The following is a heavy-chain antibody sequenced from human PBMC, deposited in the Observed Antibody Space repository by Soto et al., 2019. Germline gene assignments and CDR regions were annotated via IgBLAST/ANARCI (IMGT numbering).Heavy chain of an antibody. Sequence: QVQLVQSGAEVKKPGSSVKVSCKASGGTFSSYAISWVRQAPGQGLEWMGGIIPIFGTANYAQKFQGRVTITADESTSTADMELSSLRSEDTAVYYCAILQGKDIVVVPSTPVDCWGQGTLVTVSS. D-gene: IGHD2-2*01. CDR2: IIPIFGTA. CDR1: GGTFSSYA. CDR3: AILQGKDIVVVPSTPVDC. J-gene: IGHJ4*02. V-gene: IGHV1-69*01.